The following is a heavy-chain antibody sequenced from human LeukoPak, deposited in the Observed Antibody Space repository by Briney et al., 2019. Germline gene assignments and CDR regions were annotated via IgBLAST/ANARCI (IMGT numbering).Heavy chain of an antibody. V-gene: IGHV4-59*01. CDR1: GGSITNYY. CDR2: IHYTGST. D-gene: IGHD3-10*01. J-gene: IGHJ3*02. CDR3: ARVMWFGERADAFDI. Sequence: PLETLSLTCTGSGGSITNYYWTWIRQPPGKGLEWIGYIHYTGSTIYNPSLKSRVTISVDTSKNQFSLKLSSVTAADTAMYYCARVMWFGERADAFDIWGQGTMVTVSS.